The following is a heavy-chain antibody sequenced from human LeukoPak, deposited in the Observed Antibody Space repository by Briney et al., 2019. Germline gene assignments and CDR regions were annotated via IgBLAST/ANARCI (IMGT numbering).Heavy chain of an antibody. D-gene: IGHD3-10*01. CDR3: ARVARSWPRDAFDI. CDR1: GGSISSSSYY. V-gene: IGHV4-39*07. CDR2: IYYSGST. Sequence: SETLSLTCTVSGGSISSSSYYWGWIRQPPGKGLEWIGSIYYSGSTYYNPSLKSRVTMSVDTSKNQFSLKLSSVTAADTAVYYCARVARSWPRDAFDIWGQGTMVTVSS. J-gene: IGHJ3*02.